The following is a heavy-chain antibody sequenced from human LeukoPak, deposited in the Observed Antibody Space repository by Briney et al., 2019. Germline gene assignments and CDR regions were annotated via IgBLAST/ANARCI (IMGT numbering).Heavy chain of an antibody. J-gene: IGHJ4*02. CDR1: GYTFSSDG. D-gene: IGHD1-1*01. CDR3: ARVQLERSGEPFDY. CDR2: ISSYNGNT. Sequence: AASVKVSCKASGYTFSSDGISWVRQAPGQGLEWMGWISSYNGNTKYAEKLQGRVTMTTDTSTSTAYMELRSLRSDDTAVYYCARVQLERSGEPFDYWGQGTLVTVSS. V-gene: IGHV1-18*01.